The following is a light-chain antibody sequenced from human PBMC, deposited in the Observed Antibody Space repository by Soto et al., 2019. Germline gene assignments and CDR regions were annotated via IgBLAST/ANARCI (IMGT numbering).Light chain of an antibody. CDR2: AAS. V-gene: IGKV1-39*01. CDR3: QQSYSIPWT. CDR1: QSISTY. J-gene: IGKJ1*01. Sequence: DIQMTQSPSSLSASVGDRVTITRRTSQSISTYLNWYQHKPGKAPKLLIYAASSLQSGAPSRFSGSGSGTDFTLTISSLQPDDFATYYCQQSYSIPWTFGLGTKVELK.